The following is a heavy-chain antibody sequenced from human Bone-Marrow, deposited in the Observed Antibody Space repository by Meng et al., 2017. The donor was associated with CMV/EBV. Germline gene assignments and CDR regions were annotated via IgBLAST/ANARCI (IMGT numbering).Heavy chain of an antibody. CDR1: GFTFSSYT. Sequence: GESLKISCVASGFTFSSYTINWVRQAPGKGLEWVASISSTTSYIFYADSVKGRFTISRDNAKNSLYLQMNSLRVEDTAVYYCARIVFNWARDSWGQGTLVTVSS. CDR2: ISSTTSYI. V-gene: IGHV3-21*01. D-gene: IGHD2-15*01. J-gene: IGHJ4*02. CDR3: ARIVFNWARDS.